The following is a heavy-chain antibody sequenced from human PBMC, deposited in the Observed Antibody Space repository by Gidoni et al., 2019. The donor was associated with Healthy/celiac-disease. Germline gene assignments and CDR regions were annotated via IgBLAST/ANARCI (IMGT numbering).Heavy chain of an antibody. CDR1: GFTFSSYA. CDR3: ARSRVSQVVNDAFDI. D-gene: IGHD2-15*01. J-gene: IGHJ3*02. V-gene: IGHV3-64*01. Sequence: EVQLVESGGGLVQPGGSLRLSCAASGFTFSSYAMHWVRQAPGKGLEYVSAISSNGGSTYHANSVKGRFTISRDNSKNTLYLQMGSLRAEDTAVYYCARSRVSQVVNDAFDIWGQGTMVTVSS. CDR2: ISSNGGST.